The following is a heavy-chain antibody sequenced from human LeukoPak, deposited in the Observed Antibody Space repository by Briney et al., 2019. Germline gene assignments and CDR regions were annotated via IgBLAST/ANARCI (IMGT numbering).Heavy chain of an antibody. D-gene: IGHD6-13*01. CDR3: ARQIAAAGTGLGY. CDR2: IFYSGST. J-gene: IGHJ4*02. V-gene: IGHV4-39*01. CDR1: GDSISSSSYY. Sequence: SETLSLTCSVSGDSISSSSYYWGWLRQPPGKGLEWIGSIFYSGSTYYNPSLKSRVTISVDTSNNQFSLKLTSVTAADTAMYYCARQIAAAGTGLGYWGQGTLVTVSS.